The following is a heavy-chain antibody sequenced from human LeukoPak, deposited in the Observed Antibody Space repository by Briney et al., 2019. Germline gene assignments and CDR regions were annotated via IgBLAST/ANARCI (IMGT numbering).Heavy chain of an antibody. D-gene: IGHD3-10*01. CDR2: ISYDGSSK. CDR1: GFTFSSSG. CDR3: AKPLWFGELTIDY. V-gene: IGHV3-30*18. J-gene: IGHJ4*02. Sequence: GGSLRLSCAASGFTFSSSGMHWVRQAPGKGLEWVAVISYDGSSKFYADSVKGRFTISRDNSKNTLYLQMNSLRAEDTAVYYCAKPLWFGELTIDYWGQGTLVTVSS.